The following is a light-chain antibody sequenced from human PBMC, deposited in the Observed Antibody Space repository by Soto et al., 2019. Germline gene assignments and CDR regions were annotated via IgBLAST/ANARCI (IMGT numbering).Light chain of an antibody. J-gene: IGLJ1*01. V-gene: IGLV2-14*01. CDR2: EVN. Sequence: QSALTQPPSASGSPGQSVTISCIGTSSDVGGYNYVSWYQQHPGTAPKLMIFEVNGRPSGVSDRFSGSKSGNTASLTISGLQPEDEADYYCSSFSSSSTPYVFGTGTKVTVL. CDR3: SSFSSSSTPYV. CDR1: SSDVGGYNY.